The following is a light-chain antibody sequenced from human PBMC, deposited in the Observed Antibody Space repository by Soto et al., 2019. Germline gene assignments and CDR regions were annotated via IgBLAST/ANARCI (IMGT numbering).Light chain of an antibody. CDR3: QQRSNWPIT. Sequence: EIVLTQSPATLSLSPGERATLSCRASQSVSSYLALYQQKPCQAPRLLIYDASNRATGIPARFSGSGSGTDFTLTISSLEPEDFAVYYCQQRSNWPITFGQGTRLEI. CDR1: QSVSSY. J-gene: IGKJ5*01. CDR2: DAS. V-gene: IGKV3-11*01.